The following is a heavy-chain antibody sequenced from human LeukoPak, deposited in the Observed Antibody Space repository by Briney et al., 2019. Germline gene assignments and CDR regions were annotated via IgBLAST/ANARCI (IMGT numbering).Heavy chain of an antibody. Sequence: GGSLRLSCAASGFTFSSYGMHWVRQAPGKGLEWVAFILYDGSNRYYADSVKGRFTISRDNSKNTLFLQMNSLRAEDTALYYCAKDVERYLEWLTGGQGHWGQGTLVTVSS. J-gene: IGHJ4*02. CDR3: AKDVERYLEWLTGGQGH. CDR2: ILYDGSNR. CDR1: GFTFSSYG. D-gene: IGHD3-3*01. V-gene: IGHV3-30*02.